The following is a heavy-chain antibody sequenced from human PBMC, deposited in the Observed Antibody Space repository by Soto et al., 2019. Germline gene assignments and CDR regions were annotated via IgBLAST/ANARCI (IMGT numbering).Heavy chain of an antibody. J-gene: IGHJ4*02. V-gene: IGHV3-23*01. D-gene: IGHD3-16*02. CDR3: AKLSPYDYIWGSYRYVFFDY. CDR2: ISGSGGST. Sequence: PGGSLRLSCAASGFTFSSYAMSWVRQAPGKGLEWVSAISGSGGSTYYADSVKGRFTISRDNSKNTLYLQMNSLRAEDTAVYYCAKLSPYDYIWGSYRYVFFDYWGQGTLVTVSS. CDR1: GFTFSSYA.